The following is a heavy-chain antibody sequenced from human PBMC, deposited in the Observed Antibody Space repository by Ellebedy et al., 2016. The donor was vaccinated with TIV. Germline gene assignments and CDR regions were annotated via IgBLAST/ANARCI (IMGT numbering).Heavy chain of an antibody. J-gene: IGHJ5*02. CDR2: IKTDGSET. CDR3: VGFGVFNL. CDR1: GFSFSNFW. Sequence: PGGSLRLSCAAWGFSFSNFWMSWVRQAPGTGLEWVAHIKTDGSETYYVDSVKGRFTISRENAKNALFLQMDGLRVDDSAVYYCVGFGVFNLWGQGAPVTVSS. V-gene: IGHV3-7*01. D-gene: IGHD3-3*01.